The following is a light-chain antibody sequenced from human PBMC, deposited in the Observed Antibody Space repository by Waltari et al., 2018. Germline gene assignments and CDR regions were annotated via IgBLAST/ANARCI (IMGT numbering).Light chain of an antibody. CDR3: QHYVRLPAT. CDR1: QTIGRS. CDR2: NAY. V-gene: IGKV3-20*01. Sequence: EIMLTQSPGTLSLSPGERATLSCRANQTIGRSLAWYQQKPGQAPRLLIYNAYNRAAGISDRFSGSGSGTDFSLTISRLEPEDFAVYYCQHYVRLPATFGQGTKVEIK. J-gene: IGKJ1*01.